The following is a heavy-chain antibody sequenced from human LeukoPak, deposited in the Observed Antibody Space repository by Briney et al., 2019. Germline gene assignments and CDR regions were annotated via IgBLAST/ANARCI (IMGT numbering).Heavy chain of an antibody. V-gene: IGHV1-24*01. D-gene: IGHD3-10*01. CDR3: ATAGGSGQNYHFDY. Sequence: VASVKVSCKVSGYTLTELSMHWVRQAPGKGLEWMGGFDPEDGETIYAQKFQGRVTMTEDTSTDTAYMELSSLRSEDTAVYYCATAGGSGQNYHFDYWGQGTLVTVSS. CDR2: FDPEDGET. CDR1: GYTLTELS. J-gene: IGHJ4*02.